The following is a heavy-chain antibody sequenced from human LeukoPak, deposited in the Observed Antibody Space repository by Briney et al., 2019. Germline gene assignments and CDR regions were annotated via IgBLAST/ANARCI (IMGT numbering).Heavy chain of an antibody. D-gene: IGHD6-19*01. CDR3: ARDRSKQWLSWYFDL. V-gene: IGHV4-61*02. CDR2: IYTSGST. Sequence: SQTLSLTCTVSGGSISSGSYYWSWIRQPAGQGLEWIGRIYTSGSTNYNPSLKSVVNISVDTSKNQFSLKLSSVTAADTAVYYCARDRSKQWLSWYFDLWGRGTLVTVSS. CDR1: GGSISSGSYY. J-gene: IGHJ2*01.